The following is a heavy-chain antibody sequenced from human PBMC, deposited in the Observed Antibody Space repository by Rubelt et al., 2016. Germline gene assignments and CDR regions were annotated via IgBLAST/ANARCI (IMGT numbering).Heavy chain of an antibody. D-gene: IGHD5-12*01. CDR3: ARSLFGYSGNDPLYY. J-gene: IGHJ4*02. Sequence: QVQLVQSGAGVTKPGASVKVSCKTSGFTFNSYAITWVRQAPGQGLEWMGWISANNGKTNFAGNVQGRLSMTTDTSTTTAFMELSSLTSDDTAVYYCARSLFGYSGNDPLYYWGQGSQVTVSS. CDR1: GFTFNSYA. V-gene: IGHV1-18*04. CDR2: ISANNGKT.